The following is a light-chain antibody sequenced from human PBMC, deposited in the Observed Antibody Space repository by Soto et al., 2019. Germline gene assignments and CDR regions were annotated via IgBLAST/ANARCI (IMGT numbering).Light chain of an antibody. J-gene: IGKJ5*01. CDR1: QNLHSF. V-gene: IGKV3-11*01. Sequence: EIALTQSPATLSVSPGERVTLSCRASQNLHSFLNWYQQRPGQAPRPLIYDGSKRAAGVPDRISGDGSGTDYTLTISSLEPEDFAVYYCQQRSNWITFGQGTRLEIK. CDR2: DGS. CDR3: QQRSNWIT.